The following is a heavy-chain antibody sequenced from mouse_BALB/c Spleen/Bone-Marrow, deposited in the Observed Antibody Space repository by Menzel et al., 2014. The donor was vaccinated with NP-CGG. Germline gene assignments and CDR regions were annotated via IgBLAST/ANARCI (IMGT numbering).Heavy chain of an antibody. J-gene: IGHJ2*01. D-gene: IGHD2-4*01. CDR1: GFTFXDYY. CDR3: ARVSYDYFDY. V-gene: IGHV5-4*02. Sequence: EVNVVEPGGGLVKPGGSLKLSCAASGFTFXDYYMYWVRQTPEKRLEWVATISDGGSYTYYPDSVKGRFTISRDNAKNNLYLQMSSLKSEDTAMYYCARVSYDYFDYWGQGTTLTVSS. CDR2: ISDGGSYT.